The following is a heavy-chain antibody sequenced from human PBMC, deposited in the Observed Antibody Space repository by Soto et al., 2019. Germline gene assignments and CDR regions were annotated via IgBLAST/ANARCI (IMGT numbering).Heavy chain of an antibody. J-gene: IGHJ5*02. V-gene: IGHV3-30*18. Sequence: QPGGSLRLSCEASGFTFSVFALHWVRQAPGKGLEWVASLSFDGKNKYFADSVKGRFTISRDNSKNTMYLQMSSLRPEDTAVYHCAKEYGSAWYNYLDPWGQGTLVTVSS. CDR2: LSFDGKNK. D-gene: IGHD2-15*01. CDR1: GFTFSVFA. CDR3: AKEYGSAWYNYLDP.